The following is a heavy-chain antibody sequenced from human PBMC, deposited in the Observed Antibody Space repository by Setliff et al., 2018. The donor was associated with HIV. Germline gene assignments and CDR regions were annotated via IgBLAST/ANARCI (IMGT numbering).Heavy chain of an antibody. V-gene: IGHV4-39*07. CDR2: GFHSGTT. J-gene: IGHJ5*02. D-gene: IGHD3-22*01. CDR1: GGSISSSSYY. CDR3: ARDMTYYYDTSGSFGWFDP. Sequence: SETLSLTCTVSGGSISSSSYYWGWIRQSPGKGLEWIGSGFHSGTTYYIPSLKSRVTISVDTSKNQLSLKVNSVTAADTAVYYCARDMTYYYDTSGSFGWFDPWGQGTLVTVSS.